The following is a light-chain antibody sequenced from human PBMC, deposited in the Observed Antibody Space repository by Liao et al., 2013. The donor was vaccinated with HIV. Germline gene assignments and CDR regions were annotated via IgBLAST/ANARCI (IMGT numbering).Light chain of an antibody. V-gene: IGLV3-1*01. CDR2: LDD. J-gene: IGLJ2*01. CDR3: QTWDTSSVV. Sequence: SYELTQPPSVSVSPGQTASITCSGDKLGDKYTCWYQQKPGQSPVVVIYLDDKRPSGIPERFSGSTSGNTATLTISGTQPMDEADYYCQTWDTSSVVFGGGTRLTVL. CDR1: KLGDKY.